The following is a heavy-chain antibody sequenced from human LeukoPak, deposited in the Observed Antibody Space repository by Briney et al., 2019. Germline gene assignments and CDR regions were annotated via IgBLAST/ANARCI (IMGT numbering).Heavy chain of an antibody. D-gene: IGHD2-2*01. CDR3: ARGGYCSIPSCRRRQYYYYYYMDV. CDR1: GYTFTSYD. Sequence: ASVKVSCKASGYTFTSYDINWVRQAPGQGLECMGWMNPNSGNTGYAQKVQGRVTITRNTSISTAYMELSSLRSEDTAVYYCARGGYCSIPSCRRRQYYYYYYMDVWGKGTPVTVSS. CDR2: MNPNSGNT. J-gene: IGHJ6*03. V-gene: IGHV1-8*03.